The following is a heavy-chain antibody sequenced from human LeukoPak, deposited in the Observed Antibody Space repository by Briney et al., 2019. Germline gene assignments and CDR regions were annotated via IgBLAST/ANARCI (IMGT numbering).Heavy chain of an antibody. CDR2: ISGSGGST. V-gene: IGHV3-23*01. J-gene: IGHJ4*02. D-gene: IGHD3-10*01. Sequence: GGSLRLSCAASGFTFSSYAMSWVRQAPGKGLEWVSAISGSGGSTYYADSVKGRFTISRDNSKNTLYLQMNSLRAEDTAVYYCAKDTYYYGSGRSYFDYWGQGTLVTVSS. CDR3: AKDTYYYGSGRSYFDY. CDR1: GFTFSSYA.